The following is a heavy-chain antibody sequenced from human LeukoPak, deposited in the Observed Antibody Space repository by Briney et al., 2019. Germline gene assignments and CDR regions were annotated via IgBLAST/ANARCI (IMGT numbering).Heavy chain of an antibody. J-gene: IGHJ4*02. D-gene: IGHD4-17*01. Sequence: PGGSLRLSCAASGFAFSMYNMNWVRQAPGKGLEWLSYISGGGNTIYYADSVRGRFTISRDNAKNSLYLQMNSLRDEDTAVYYCARDNTVANDYWGQGTLVTVSS. CDR1: GFAFSMYN. CDR3: ARDNTVANDY. V-gene: IGHV3-48*02. CDR2: ISGGGNTI.